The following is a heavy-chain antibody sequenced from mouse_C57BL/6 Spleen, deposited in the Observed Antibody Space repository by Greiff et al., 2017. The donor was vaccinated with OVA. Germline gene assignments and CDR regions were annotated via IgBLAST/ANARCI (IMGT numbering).Heavy chain of an antibody. CDR1: GYTFTDYN. Sequence: VQLQQSGPELVKPGASVMIPCKASGYTFTDYNMDWVKQSHGKSLEWIGDINPNNGGTIYNQKFKGKATMTVDKSSSTGYMELSRHTSEDTAVYYCAREDYYDSSNVGAMDYWGQGTSVTVSS. CDR2: INPNNGGT. CDR3: AREDYYDSSNVGAMDY. V-gene: IGHV1-18*01. D-gene: IGHD1-1*01. J-gene: IGHJ4*01.